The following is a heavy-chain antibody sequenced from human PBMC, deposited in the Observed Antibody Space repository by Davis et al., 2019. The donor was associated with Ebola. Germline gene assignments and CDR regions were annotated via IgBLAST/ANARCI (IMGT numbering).Heavy chain of an antibody. D-gene: IGHD3-10*01. J-gene: IGHJ4*02. Sequence: GESLKISCAASGFTFNNNAMSWVRQAPGKGLEWVAHISGSGANTEYADSVKGRFTISRDRSTNTLYLQMSNLGVEDTAVYYCARDPSGSFDYWGQGTLVTVSS. CDR1: GFTFNNNA. V-gene: IGHV3-23*01. CDR3: ARDPSGSFDY. CDR2: ISGSGANT.